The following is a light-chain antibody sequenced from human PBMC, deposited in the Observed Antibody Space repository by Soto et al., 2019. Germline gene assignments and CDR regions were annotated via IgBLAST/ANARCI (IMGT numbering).Light chain of an antibody. V-gene: IGKV3-20*01. CDR2: GAS. CDR1: QSVSSSY. Sequence: DIVLTQSPGTLSLSPGERATLSCRASQSVSSSYLAWYQQKPGQAPRLLIYGASIRATGIPDRFSGSGSGTDFTHTINRLEPEDFAVYYCQQYGRPPLTFGRGTNVAIK. CDR3: QQYGRPPLT. J-gene: IGKJ4*01.